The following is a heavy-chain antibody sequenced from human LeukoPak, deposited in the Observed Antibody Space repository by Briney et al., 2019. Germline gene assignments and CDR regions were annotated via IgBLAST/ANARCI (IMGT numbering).Heavy chain of an antibody. CDR1: GYTFTGYY. V-gene: IGHV1-2*02. CDR2: INPHSGGT. D-gene: IGHD3-22*01. Sequence: GASVKVSCKASGYTFTGYYMHWVRQAPGQGLEWMGWINPHSGGTNYAQKFQGRVTITRDTSISTAYMELSRLRSDDTAVYYCARVIFRAYFDYSGAFDIWGQGTMVTVSS. J-gene: IGHJ3*02. CDR3: ARVIFRAYFDYSGAFDI.